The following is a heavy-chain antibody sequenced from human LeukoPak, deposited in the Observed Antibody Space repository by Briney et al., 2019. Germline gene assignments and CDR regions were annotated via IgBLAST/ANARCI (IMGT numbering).Heavy chain of an antibody. CDR3: AREWDQDY. CDR2: ISSGSSTI. D-gene: IGHD1-26*01. V-gene: IGHV3-48*01. CDR1: GFTSISYT. Sequence: GRSLRLSCAASGFTSISYTMSSVRQAPGKRLEWVSYISSGSSTIHYADSVKGRFTISRDNDKNSLYLQMNSLRAEDTAVYYCAREWDQDYWGQGTLVIVSS. J-gene: IGHJ4*02.